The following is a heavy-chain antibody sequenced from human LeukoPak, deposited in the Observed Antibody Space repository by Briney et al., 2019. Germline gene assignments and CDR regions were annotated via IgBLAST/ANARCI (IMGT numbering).Heavy chain of an antibody. J-gene: IGHJ4*02. CDR1: GFTFDDYV. CDR2: IGGDGGHT. CDR3: AKDTLYSSSSLDY. V-gene: IGHV3-43*02. Sequence: PGGSLRLSCAASGFTFDDYVMHWVRQAPGKGLEWVSLIGGDGGHTYYADSVKGRFTISRDNRRNSLFLQMNSLGPEDTALYYCAKDTLYSSSSLDYWGQGTLVTVSS. D-gene: IGHD6-6*01.